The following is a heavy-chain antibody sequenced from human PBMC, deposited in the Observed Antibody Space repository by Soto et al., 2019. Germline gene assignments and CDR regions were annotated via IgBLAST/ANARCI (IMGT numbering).Heavy chain of an antibody. Sequence: SETLSLTCAVYGGSFSGYYWSWIRQPPGKGLEWIGEINHSGSTNYNPSLKSRVTISVDTSKNQFSLKLSSVTAADTAVYYCARGPLGSGSYYPDYYYYYMDVWGKGTTVTVSS. CDR2: INHSGST. V-gene: IGHV4-34*01. CDR1: GGSFSGYY. J-gene: IGHJ6*03. CDR3: ARGPLGSGSYYPDYYYYYMDV. D-gene: IGHD3-10*01.